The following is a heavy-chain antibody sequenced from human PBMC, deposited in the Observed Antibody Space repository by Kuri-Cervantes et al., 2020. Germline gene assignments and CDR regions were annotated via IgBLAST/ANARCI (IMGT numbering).Heavy chain of an antibody. CDR2: ISGSGGTT. Sequence: GESLKISCSASGFTFSSYAMTWVRQAPGKGLEWVSGISGSGGTTYYADSVKGRSTISRDNSKNTLYLQMNSLRAEDTAVYYCARRSVPDPWGQGTLVTVSS. CDR1: GFTFSSYA. CDR3: ARRSVPDP. J-gene: IGHJ5*02. V-gene: IGHV3-23*01.